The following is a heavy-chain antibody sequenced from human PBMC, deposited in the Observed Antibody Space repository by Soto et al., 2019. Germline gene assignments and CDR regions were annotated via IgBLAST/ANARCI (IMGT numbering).Heavy chain of an antibody. D-gene: IGHD4-4*01. V-gene: IGHV3-7*01. CDR1: LFTFSDSW. CDR2: IKTDESEK. CDR3: VRGGSNYAS. Sequence: EVQLVESGGGLVQPGGSLRLSCPASLFTFSDSWMTWVRQAPGKGLEWVARIKTDESEKKYADSVKGRFSISRDNAKNSMYLQMDRLRGEDTAVYYCVRGGSNYASWGQGTLVTVSS. J-gene: IGHJ5*02.